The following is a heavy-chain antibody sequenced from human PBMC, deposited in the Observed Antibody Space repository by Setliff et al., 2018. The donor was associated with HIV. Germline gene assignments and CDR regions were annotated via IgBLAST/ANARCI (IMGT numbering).Heavy chain of an antibody. CDR2: IISSSRTI. J-gene: IGHJ6*03. D-gene: IGHD1-26*01. Sequence: GGSLRLSCAASVFTFSIHNMNWVRQAPGKGLEWLSYIISSSRTIYYADSVKGRFTISRDNAKNSLYLQMNSLRAEDTAVYYCARDGGMGVYYMDVWGKGTTVTVSS. V-gene: IGHV3-48*01. CDR1: VFTFSIHN. CDR3: ARDGGMGVYYMDV.